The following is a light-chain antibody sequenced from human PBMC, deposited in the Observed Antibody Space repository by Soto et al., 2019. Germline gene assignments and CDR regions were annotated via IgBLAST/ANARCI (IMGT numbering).Light chain of an antibody. V-gene: IGLV2-14*03. Sequence: QSALTQPASVSGSPGQSITISCTGTTSDVGGYNYVSWYHQHPGKAPNLIIYDVTNRPSGVSNRFSGSKSGDTASLTISGLQAEDEADYYCSSYTSNNTRVFGGGTKVTVL. CDR1: TSDVGGYNY. CDR2: DVT. J-gene: IGLJ2*01. CDR3: SSYTSNNTRV.